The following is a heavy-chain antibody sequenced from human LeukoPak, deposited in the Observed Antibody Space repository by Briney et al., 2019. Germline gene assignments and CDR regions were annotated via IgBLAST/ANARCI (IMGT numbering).Heavy chain of an antibody. Sequence: GGSLRLSCEASGFTFSSYGMHWVRQAPGKGLEWVAVIWYDGSNKYYADSVKGRFTISRDNSKNTLYLQMNSLRAEDTAVYYCASSDFWSGYYLDYWGQGTLVTVSS. CDR3: ASSDFWSGYYLDY. CDR2: IWYDGSNK. V-gene: IGHV3-33*01. CDR1: GFTFSSYG. D-gene: IGHD3-3*01. J-gene: IGHJ4*02.